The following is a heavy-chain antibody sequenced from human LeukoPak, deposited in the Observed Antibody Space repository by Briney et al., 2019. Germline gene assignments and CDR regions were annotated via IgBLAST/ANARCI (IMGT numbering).Heavy chain of an antibody. V-gene: IGHV1-2*02. D-gene: IGHD3-3*01. Sequence: ASVKVSCKASGYTFTGYYMHWVRQAPGQGLEWMGWINPNSGGTNYAQKFQGRVTMTRDTSISTAYTELSRLRSDDTAVYYCARGATIFGVGNWFDPWGQGTLVTVSS. J-gene: IGHJ5*02. CDR3: ARGATIFGVGNWFDP. CDR2: INPNSGGT. CDR1: GYTFTGYY.